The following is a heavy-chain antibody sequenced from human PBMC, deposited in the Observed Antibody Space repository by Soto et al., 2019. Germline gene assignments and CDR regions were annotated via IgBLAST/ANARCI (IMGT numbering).Heavy chain of an antibody. V-gene: IGHV3-30*03. CDR3: AAGHSPTNY. D-gene: IGHD5-18*01. J-gene: IGHJ4*02. CDR1: GFTFSSYG. CDR2: ISYDGSNK. Sequence: QVQLVESGGGVVQPGRSLRLSCAASGFTFSSYGMHWVRQAPGKGLEWVAVISYDGSNKYYADSVKGRFTISRDNYKNTLYLQMNSLRAEDTAVYYWAAGHSPTNYWGQGTLVTVSS.